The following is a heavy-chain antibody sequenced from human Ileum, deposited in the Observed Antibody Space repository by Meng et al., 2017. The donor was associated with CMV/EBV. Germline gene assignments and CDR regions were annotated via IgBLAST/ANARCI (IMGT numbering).Heavy chain of an antibody. V-gene: IGHV4-39*07. D-gene: IGHD3/OR15-3a*01. CDR2: IYYSGST. CDR1: GGSISSSSYY. CDR3: AKEVDSAGDFDY. Sequence: GPLRSSCTVPGGSISSSSYYWGWIRQPPGKGLEWIGSIYYSGSTYYNPSLKSRVTISVDTSKNQFSLELSSVAAADTAVYYCAKEVDSAGDFDYWGQGALVTVSS. J-gene: IGHJ4*02.